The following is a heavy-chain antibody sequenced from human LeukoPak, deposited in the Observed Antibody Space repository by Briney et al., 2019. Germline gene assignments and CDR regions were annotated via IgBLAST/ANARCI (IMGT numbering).Heavy chain of an antibody. D-gene: IGHD3-22*01. V-gene: IGHV3-30*02. CDR1: GFTFRNYG. CDR3: AKDGGYYYGSEYFQH. J-gene: IGHJ1*01. Sequence: GGSLRLSCAASGFTFRNYGMHWVRQAPGKGLEWVAVIWYDGSNKYYADSVKGRFTISRDNSKNTLYLQMNSLRAEDTAVYYCAKDGGYYYGSEYFQHWGQGTLVTVSS. CDR2: IWYDGSNK.